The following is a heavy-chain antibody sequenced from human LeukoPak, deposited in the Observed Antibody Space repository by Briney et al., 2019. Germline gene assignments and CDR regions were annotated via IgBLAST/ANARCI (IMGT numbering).Heavy chain of an antibody. J-gene: IGHJ6*03. CDR3: AKEKSVSYYYYYYMDV. D-gene: IGHD4-11*01. CDR2: IRYDGSNK. V-gene: IGHV3-30*02. Sequence: PGGSLRLSCAASGFTFSSYGMHWVRQAPGKGLEGVAFIRYDGSNKYYADSVKGRFTISRDNSKNTLYLQMNSLRAEDTAVYHCAKEKSVSYYYYYYMDVWGKGTTVTVSS. CDR1: GFTFSSYG.